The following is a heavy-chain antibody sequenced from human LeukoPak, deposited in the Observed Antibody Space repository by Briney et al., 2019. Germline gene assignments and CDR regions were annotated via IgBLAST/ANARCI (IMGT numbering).Heavy chain of an antibody. V-gene: IGHV4-39*01. CDR2: IYYSGSN. J-gene: IGHJ6*03. CDR1: GGSISSSSYY. D-gene: IGHD1-26*01. Sequence: PSETLSLTCTVSGGSISSSSYYWGWIRPPPGKGLEWIVSIYYSGSNYYNPSLKSRATITVDTSQNQFSLKLSSVTAADTAEYYCARVVGADGYYYYYMDVWGKGTTVTVSS. CDR3: ARVVGADGYYYYYMDV.